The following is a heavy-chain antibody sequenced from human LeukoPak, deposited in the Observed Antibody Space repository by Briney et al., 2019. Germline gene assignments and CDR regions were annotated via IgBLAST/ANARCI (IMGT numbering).Heavy chain of an antibody. CDR3: AREGGSGWYTRVYYFDY. CDR2: IIPILGIA. D-gene: IGHD6-19*01. V-gene: IGHV1-69*04. J-gene: IGHJ4*02. Sequence: SVKVSCKASGGTFSSYAISWVRQAPGQGLEWMGRIIPILGIANYAQKFQGRVTITADKSTSTAYMELSSLRSEDTAVYYCAREGGSGWYTRVYYFDYWGQGTLVTVSS. CDR1: GGTFSSYA.